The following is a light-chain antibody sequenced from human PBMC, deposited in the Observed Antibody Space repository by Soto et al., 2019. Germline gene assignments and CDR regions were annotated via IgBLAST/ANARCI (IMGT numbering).Light chain of an antibody. CDR1: QSVSSSY. Sequence: EIVLTQSPGTLSLSPGERATLSCRASQSVSSSYLAWYQQKPGQAPRLLIYGASSRATGIPDRFSGSGSGTDFTLTISRLEPEDFATYYCQQLKSFPLSFGGGTTVEIK. CDR2: GAS. J-gene: IGKJ4*01. V-gene: IGKV3-20*01. CDR3: QQLKSFPLS.